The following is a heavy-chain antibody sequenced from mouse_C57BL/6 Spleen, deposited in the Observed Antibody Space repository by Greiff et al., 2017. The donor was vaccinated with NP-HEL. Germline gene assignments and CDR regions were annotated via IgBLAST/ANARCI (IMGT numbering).Heavy chain of an antibody. Sequence: QVQLQQSGAELVRPGSSVKLSCKASGYTFTSYWMHWVKQRPIQGLEWIGNIDPSDSETHYNQKFKDKATLTVDKSSSTAYMQLSSLTSEDSAVYYCARGPYYGSSYGAMDYWGQGTSVTVSS. V-gene: IGHV1-52*01. J-gene: IGHJ4*01. CDR1: GYTFTSYW. CDR3: ARGPYYGSSYGAMDY. CDR2: IDPSDSET. D-gene: IGHD1-1*01.